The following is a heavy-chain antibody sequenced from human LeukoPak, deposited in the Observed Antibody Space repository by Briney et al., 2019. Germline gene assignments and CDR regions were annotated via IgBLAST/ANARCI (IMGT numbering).Heavy chain of an antibody. V-gene: IGHV3-74*01. CDR1: GFTFSSYW. CDR2: INSDGSST. D-gene: IGHD3-9*01. J-gene: IGHJ4*02. Sequence: GGSLRLSCAASGFTFSSYWMHWVRQAPGKGLVGVSRINSDGSSTSYADSVKGRFTISRDNAKNTLYLQMNSLRAEDTAVYYCARDRGYDILTNWGQGTLVTVSS. CDR3: ARDRGYDILTN.